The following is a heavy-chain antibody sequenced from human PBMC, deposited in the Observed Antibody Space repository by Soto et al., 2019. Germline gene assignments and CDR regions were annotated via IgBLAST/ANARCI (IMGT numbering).Heavy chain of an antibody. CDR2: IIPIFGTA. CDR1: GGTFSSYA. Sequence: QVQLVQSGAEVKKPGSSVKVSCKASGGTFSSYAISWVRQAPGQGLEWMGGIIPIFGTANYAQKFQGRVTIAAAESTSTAYMELSRLRSEDTAVYYCAREAFGRGYSYGEGFWGQGTLVTVSS. D-gene: IGHD5-18*01. V-gene: IGHV1-69*12. J-gene: IGHJ4*02. CDR3: AREAFGRGYSYGEGF.